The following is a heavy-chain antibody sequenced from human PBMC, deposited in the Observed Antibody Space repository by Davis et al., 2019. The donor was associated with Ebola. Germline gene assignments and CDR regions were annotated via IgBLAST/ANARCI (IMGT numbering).Heavy chain of an antibody. CDR3: ARPHGIFGNEYYFDY. D-gene: IGHD3-3*01. V-gene: IGHV5-51*01. CDR1: GYSFTSYW. J-gene: IGHJ4*02. Sequence: GESLKISCTASGYSFTSYWIVWVRQMPEKGLEWMAFIYPGDSDTSYSPSFQGQVTISADKSISTAYLQWSSLKASDTAMYYCARPHGIFGNEYYFDYWGQGTRVTVSS. CDR2: IYPGDSDT.